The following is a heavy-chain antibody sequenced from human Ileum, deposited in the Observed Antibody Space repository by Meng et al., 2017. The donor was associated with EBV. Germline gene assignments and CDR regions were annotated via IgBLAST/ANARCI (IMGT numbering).Heavy chain of an antibody. CDR1: GGSISSSNSC. CDR3: AMGPDYAKTGY. Sequence: LQELGPGLVKPSETLSLTCSVLGGSISSSNSCWGWIRQPPGKGLEWIQSICYTDYTYYNPSLKSRVTISADKSKNQFSLRLNSLTAADTAVYYCAMGPDYAKTGYWGQGTLVTSPQ. J-gene: IGHJ4*02. V-gene: IGHV4-39*01. CDR2: ICYTDYT. D-gene: IGHD4-17*01.